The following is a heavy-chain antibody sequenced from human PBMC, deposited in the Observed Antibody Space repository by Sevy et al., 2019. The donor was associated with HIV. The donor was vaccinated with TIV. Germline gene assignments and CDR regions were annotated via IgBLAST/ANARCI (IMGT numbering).Heavy chain of an antibody. D-gene: IGHD3-16*01. V-gene: IGHV4-39*01. CDR3: AKGGGDY. J-gene: IGHJ4*02. CDR1: GGSINSTIYY. CDR2: IYYTGSTY. Sequence: SETLSLTCTVSGGSINSTIYYWGWIRQPPGKGLEWIGSIYYTGSTYYYNPSLKSRVSISVDTSKNQFSLKLNSVTAADTAVYYCAKGGGDYWGQRTLVTVSS.